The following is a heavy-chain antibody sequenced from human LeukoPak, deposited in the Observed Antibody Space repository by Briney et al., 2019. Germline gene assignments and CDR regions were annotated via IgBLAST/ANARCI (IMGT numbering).Heavy chain of an antibody. V-gene: IGHV4-59*01. J-gene: IGHJ4*02. CDR3: ARRRGYSYGLDY. CDR1: GGSISSYY. D-gene: IGHD5-18*01. Sequence: SETLSLTCTVSGGSISSYYWSWIRQPPGKGLEWIGYIYYSGTTNYNPSLKSRVTISVDTSKNQFSLKLSSVTAADTAVYYCARRRGYSYGLDYWGQGTLVTVSS. CDR2: IYYSGTT.